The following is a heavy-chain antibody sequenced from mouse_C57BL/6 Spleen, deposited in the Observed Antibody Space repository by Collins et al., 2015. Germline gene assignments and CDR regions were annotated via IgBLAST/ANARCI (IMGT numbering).Heavy chain of an antibody. CDR2: IRSKSNNYAT. J-gene: IGHJ3*01. V-gene: IGHV10-1*01. CDR1: GFSFNIYA. CDR3: VRQNYSNPFAY. D-gene: IGHD2-5*01. Sequence: VQLVESGGGLVQPKGSLKLSCAASGFSFNIYAMNWVRQAPGKGLEWVARIRSKSNNYATYYADSLKDRFTTSRDDSESMLYLQMSDLKTEDTAMYYCVRQNYSNPFAYWGQGTLVTVSA.